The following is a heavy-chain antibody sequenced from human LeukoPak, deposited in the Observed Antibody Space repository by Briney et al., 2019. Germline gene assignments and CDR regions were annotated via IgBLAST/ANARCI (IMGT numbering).Heavy chain of an antibody. Sequence: ASVKVSCKASGYTFTGYFMHWVRQAPGQGLEWMGWINPNSGGTNYAQKFQGRVTMTRDTSISTAYMELSRLRSDDTAVYYCAGPLLPYCTNGVCYEAGRLWFDPWGQGTLVTVSS. D-gene: IGHD2-8*01. CDR2: INPNSGGT. CDR1: GYTFTGYF. J-gene: IGHJ5*02. V-gene: IGHV1-2*02. CDR3: AGPLLPYCTNGVCYEAGRLWFDP.